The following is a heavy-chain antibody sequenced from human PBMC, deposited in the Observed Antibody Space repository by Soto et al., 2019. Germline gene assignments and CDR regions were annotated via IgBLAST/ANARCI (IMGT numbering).Heavy chain of an antibody. CDR3: AAVNYYDSSGPRDI. CDR1: GFTVSSNY. CDR2: IYSGGST. J-gene: IGHJ3*02. D-gene: IGHD3-22*01. Sequence: PGGSLRLSCAASGFTVSSNYMSWVRQAPGKGLEWVSVIYSGGSTYYADSVKGRFTISRDNSKNTLYLQMNSMRAADTAVYYCAAVNYYDSSGPRDIWGQGTMVTVSS. V-gene: IGHV3-53*01.